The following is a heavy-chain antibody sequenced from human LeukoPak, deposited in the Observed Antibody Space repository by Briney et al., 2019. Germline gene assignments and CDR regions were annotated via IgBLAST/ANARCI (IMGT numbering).Heavy chain of an antibody. CDR1: RFTFGDFL. D-gene: IGHD6-19*01. V-gene: IGHV3-49*04. CDR3: TRGQYGYSSRLDS. Sequence: GGSLRLSCTSSRFTFGDFLMSWVRQAPGKGLEWVGFIRSKAYGGTRQYAASVNGRFTISRDDSKNIAYLQINSLKTEDTAVYYCTRGQYGYSSRLDSWGQGTLVTVSS. J-gene: IGHJ4*02. CDR2: IRSKAYGGTR.